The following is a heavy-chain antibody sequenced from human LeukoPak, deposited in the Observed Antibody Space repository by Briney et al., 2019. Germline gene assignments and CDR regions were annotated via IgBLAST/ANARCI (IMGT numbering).Heavy chain of an antibody. V-gene: IGHV3-64D*06. CDR2: ISSNRGST. Sequence: GGALRLSCSASGFTFISYAMHWVRQAPGKGLEYVSAISSNRGSTYYAYSVKGRFTISRDNSKNTLYIQMSRLRGEEPAVYYSVKDRSLTSLPPEYFPPWGPGNPVTLSP. CDR1: GFTFISYA. CDR3: VKDRSLTSLPPEYFPP. D-gene: IGHD3-9*01. J-gene: IGHJ1*01.